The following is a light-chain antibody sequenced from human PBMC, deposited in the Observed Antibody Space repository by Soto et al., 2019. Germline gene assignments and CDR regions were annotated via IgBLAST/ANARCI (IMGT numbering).Light chain of an antibody. CDR3: QQYAASPIT. V-gene: IGKV3-20*01. CDR2: GAS. CDR1: QSVGREY. Sequence: ENVLTQSPGTLSLSPGERAALSCSASQSVGREYLAWFQQKSGQTPRLVVYGASGRATGIPDRFSGSGSGTDFTLTISRLEPEDFAVYYCQQYAASPITFGQGTRLEIK. J-gene: IGKJ5*01.